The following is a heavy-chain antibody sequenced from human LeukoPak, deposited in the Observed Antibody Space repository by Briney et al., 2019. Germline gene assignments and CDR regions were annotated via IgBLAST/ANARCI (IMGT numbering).Heavy chain of an antibody. D-gene: IGHD2-21*01. V-gene: IGHV3-30-3*01. CDR1: GFTFSSYA. CDR3: AKALFD. Sequence: SGGSLRLSCAASGFTFSSYAMHWVRQAPGKGLEWVAVISYDGSNKYYADSVKGRFTISRDNSKNTLYLQMNSLRAEDTAVYYCAKALFDWGQGTLVTVSS. CDR2: ISYDGSNK. J-gene: IGHJ4*02.